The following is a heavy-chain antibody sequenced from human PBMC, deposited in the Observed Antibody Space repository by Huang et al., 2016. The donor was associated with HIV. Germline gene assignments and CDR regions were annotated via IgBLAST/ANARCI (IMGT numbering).Heavy chain of an antibody. D-gene: IGHD3-9*01. V-gene: IGHV3-30*18. CDR1: GFIFSSYG. J-gene: IGHJ4*02. CDR2: ISYDGSNK. CDR3: AKDRGELRFFDWSSPSFDC. Sequence: QVQLVESGGGVVQPGRSLRLSCAASGFIFSSYGMHWVRQAPGKGLEWVAVISYDGSNKYYSDSGKGRFTISRDNSKNTLYLQMNSLRTEDTAVYYCAKDRGELRFFDWSSPSFDCWGQGTLVTVSS.